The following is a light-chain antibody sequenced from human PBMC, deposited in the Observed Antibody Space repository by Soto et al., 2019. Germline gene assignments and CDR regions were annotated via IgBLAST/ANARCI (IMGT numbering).Light chain of an antibody. CDR2: GVS. Sequence: TPSPSSLSSSVGDQVTIPCRASLSISSSLNWYQQKSGKAPNLLIYGVSRLQGGVPSRFSGSGSGTDFTLSISSLQPEDFATYYCQQSYTAPSITFGQGTRLEIK. CDR1: LSISSS. V-gene: IGKV1-39*01. CDR3: QQSYTAPSIT. J-gene: IGKJ5*01.